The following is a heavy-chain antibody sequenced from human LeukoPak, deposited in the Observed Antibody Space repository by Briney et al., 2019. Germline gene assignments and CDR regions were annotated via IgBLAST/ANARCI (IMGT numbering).Heavy chain of an antibody. V-gene: IGHV4-34*01. J-gene: IGHJ4*02. CDR3: ARGPAYYDILTGYYKARRFDY. Sequence: PGGSLRLSCAASGFTFSDYYMSWIRQPPGKGLEWIGETNHSGSTNYNPSLKSRVTISVDTSKNQFSLKLSPVTAADTAVYYCARGPAYYDILTGYYKARRFDYWGQGTLVTVSS. CDR1: GFTFSDYY. CDR2: TNHSGST. D-gene: IGHD3-9*01.